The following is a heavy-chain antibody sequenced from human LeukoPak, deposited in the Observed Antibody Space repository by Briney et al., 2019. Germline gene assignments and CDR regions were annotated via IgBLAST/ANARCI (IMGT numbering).Heavy chain of an antibody. Sequence: PGGSLRLSCAASGFTFTSYLMNWVRQAPGKGLEWVSSISSSGGDTYYANSVKGRFTISRDNAKNSLYLQMSSLRADDTAVYYCARDFEVQGYYLADFDYWGQGTLVTVSS. J-gene: IGHJ4*02. D-gene: IGHD3-22*01. CDR1: GFTFTSYL. V-gene: IGHV3-21*01. CDR2: ISSSGGDT. CDR3: ARDFEVQGYYLADFDY.